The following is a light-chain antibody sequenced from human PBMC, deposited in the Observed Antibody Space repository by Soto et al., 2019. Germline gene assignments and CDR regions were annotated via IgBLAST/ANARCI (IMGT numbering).Light chain of an antibody. V-gene: IGKV3D-15*01. Sequence: EIVMTQSPATLSVSPGERATLSCRASQSVSSNLAWYQQKPGQAPRLLIYGASIRATGIPARFCGSGSGTEFTLTISSLQSEDFAVYYCQQYNNWPPGFGPGTKVDIK. J-gene: IGKJ3*01. CDR2: GAS. CDR3: QQYNNWPPG. CDR1: QSVSSN.